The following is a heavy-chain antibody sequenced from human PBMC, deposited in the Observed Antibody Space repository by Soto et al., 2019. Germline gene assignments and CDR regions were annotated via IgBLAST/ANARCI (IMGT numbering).Heavy chain of an antibody. CDR1: GGSFSGYY. V-gene: IGHV4-34*01. CDR2: INHSGST. J-gene: IGHJ4*02. Sequence: QVQLQQWGAGLLKPSETLSLTCAVYGGSFSGYYWSWIRQPPGKGLEWIGEINHSGSTNYNPSLKSRVTISVDTSKNQFSLKLSSVTAADTAVYYCARHEDSSSTDYWGQGTLVTVSS. CDR3: ARHEDSSSTDY. D-gene: IGHD6-13*01.